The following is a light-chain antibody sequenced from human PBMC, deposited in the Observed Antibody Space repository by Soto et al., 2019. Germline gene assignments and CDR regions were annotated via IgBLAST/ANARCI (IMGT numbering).Light chain of an antibody. CDR2: EVN. J-gene: IGLJ1*01. V-gene: IGLV2-14*01. CDR1: SSDIGIYDY. CDR3: NSYTSTGAYV. Sequence: QSALTQPASVSASPGQSITISCTGTSSDIGIYDYVSWYQQHPGKAPKLIIHEVNNRPSGVSNRFSASKSANTASLTISGLQAEDEAEYYCNSYTSTGAYVFGTGTKLTVL.